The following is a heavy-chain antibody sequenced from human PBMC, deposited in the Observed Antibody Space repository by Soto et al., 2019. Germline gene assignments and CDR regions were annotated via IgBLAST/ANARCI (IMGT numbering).Heavy chain of an antibody. V-gene: IGHV1-46*01. Sequence: QVRLVQSGAEVKKPGASVKVSCKASGYIFTNYYIYWVRQAPGQGLAWMAIINPNGGSTNCAQEFQGRITLTMDTPTSTVYMDLSSLTSEDTAVYYCAIGLYSGEQWGQGTLVTVSS. J-gene: IGHJ4*02. D-gene: IGHD2-21*01. CDR2: INPNGGST. CDR1: GYIFTNYY. CDR3: AIGLYSGEQ.